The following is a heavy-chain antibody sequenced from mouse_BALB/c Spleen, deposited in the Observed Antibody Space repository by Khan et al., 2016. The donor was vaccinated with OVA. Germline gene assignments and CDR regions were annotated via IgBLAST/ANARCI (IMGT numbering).Heavy chain of an antibody. CDR3: ASWRDYSGSSSYYFDY. V-gene: IGHV9-1*02. J-gene: IGHJ2*01. CDR1: GYTYTNYG. D-gene: IGHD1-1*01. CDR2: LNTYTGAR. Sequence: QMQLVQSGPELKKPGETVKIYCKAAGYTYTNYGMTWMKQAPGKGLKWMGWLNTYTGARTHAHDFQGRFAFSLETSATPDYLQINTLKNEAMATSFCASWRDYSGSSSYYFDYWGQGTTRPVSS.